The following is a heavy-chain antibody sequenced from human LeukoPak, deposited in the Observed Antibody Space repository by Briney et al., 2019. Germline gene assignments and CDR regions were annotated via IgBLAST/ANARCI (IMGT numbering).Heavy chain of an antibody. D-gene: IGHD2-21*01. CDR2: IYYSGST. J-gene: IGHJ4*02. CDR1: GGSISSSSYY. V-gene: IGHV4-39*01. Sequence: PSETLSLTCTVSGGSISSSSYYWGWIRQPPGKGLEWIGSIYYSGSTYYNPSLKSRVTISVDTSKNQFFLKLSSVTAADTAVYYCARHVVVVSSFDYWGQGTLVTVSS. CDR3: ARHVVVVSSFDY.